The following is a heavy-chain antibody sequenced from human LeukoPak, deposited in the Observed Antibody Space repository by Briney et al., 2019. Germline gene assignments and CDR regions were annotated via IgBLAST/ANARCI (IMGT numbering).Heavy chain of an antibody. V-gene: IGHV3-74*01. CDR3: TTLRPDY. CDR1: GFTFSSYW. J-gene: IGHJ4*02. Sequence: GGSLRLSCAASGFTFSSYWLHWVRQAPGKGLVWVARIKSDETYTDYADSVKGRFTISRDDAKNTLYLKMDSLRAEDTAIYYCTTLRPDYWGQGALVTVSS. CDR2: IKSDETYT. D-gene: IGHD4-17*01.